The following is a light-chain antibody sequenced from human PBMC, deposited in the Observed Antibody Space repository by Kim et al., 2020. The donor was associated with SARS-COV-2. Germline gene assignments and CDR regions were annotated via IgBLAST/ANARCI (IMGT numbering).Light chain of an antibody. CDR3: QQSYSTPHT. CDR1: QSISSY. V-gene: IGKV1-39*01. Sequence: SESVGERVTITCRASQSISSYLNWYQQKPGKAPKLLIYAASSLQSGVPSRFSGSGSGADFTLTISSLQPEDFATYYCQQSYSTPHTFGQGTKLEI. J-gene: IGKJ2*01. CDR2: AAS.